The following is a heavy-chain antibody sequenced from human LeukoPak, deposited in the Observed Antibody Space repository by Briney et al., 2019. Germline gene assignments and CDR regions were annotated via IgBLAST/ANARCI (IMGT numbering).Heavy chain of an antibody. J-gene: IGHJ4*02. D-gene: IGHD3-3*01. CDR3: AKLHRWSGYYFDY. CDR2: ISYDGSNK. Sequence: GGSLRLSCAASGFTFSSYGMHWVRQAPGKGLEWVAVISYDGSNKYYADSVKGRFTISRDNSKSTLYLQMNSLRAEDTAVYYCAKLHRWSGYYFDYWGQGTLVTVSS. V-gene: IGHV3-30*18. CDR1: GFTFSSYG.